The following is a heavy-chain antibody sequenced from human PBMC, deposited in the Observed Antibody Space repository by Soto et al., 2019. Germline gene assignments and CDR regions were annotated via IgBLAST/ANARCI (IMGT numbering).Heavy chain of an antibody. Sequence: GGSLRLSCAASGFTFRNYAMTWARQAPGKGLEWVSSLLRSGSSAYYADSVRGRFTISSDTSANSLYLQMDNLRAEDTAIYYCAKDAISGDGIWLIDSCGQRSGVTVSS. CDR3: AKDAISGDGIWLIDS. J-gene: IGHJ5*01. CDR1: GFTFRNYA. CDR2: LLRSGSSA. V-gene: IGHV3-23*01. D-gene: IGHD4-17*01.